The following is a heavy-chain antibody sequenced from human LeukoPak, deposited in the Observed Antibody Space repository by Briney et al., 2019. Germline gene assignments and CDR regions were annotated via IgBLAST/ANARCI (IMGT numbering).Heavy chain of an antibody. V-gene: IGHV4-34*01. CDR1: GGSLSGYY. CDR3: ARREYYYGSGSYYNY. CDR2: INHSGST. Sequence: PSETLSLTCAVYGGSLSGYYWSWIRQPPGKGLEWIGEINHSGSTNYNPSLKSRVTISVDTSKNQFSLKLSSVTAADTAVYYCARREYYYGSGSYYNYWGQGTLVTVSS. D-gene: IGHD3-10*01. J-gene: IGHJ4*02.